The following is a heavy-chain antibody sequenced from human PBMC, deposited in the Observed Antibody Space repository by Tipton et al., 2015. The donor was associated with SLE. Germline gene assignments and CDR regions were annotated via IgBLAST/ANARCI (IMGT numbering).Heavy chain of an antibody. J-gene: IGHJ4*02. CDR3: ARADGYNCFDY. CDR2: ISSSSSYI. Sequence: SLRLSCAASGFTFSDYYMSWIRQAPGKGLEWVSSISSSSSYIYYADSVKGRFTISRDNAKNSLYLQMNSLRAEDTAVYYCARADGYNCFDYWGQGTLVTVSS. D-gene: IGHD5-24*01. V-gene: IGHV3-11*06. CDR1: GFTFSDYY.